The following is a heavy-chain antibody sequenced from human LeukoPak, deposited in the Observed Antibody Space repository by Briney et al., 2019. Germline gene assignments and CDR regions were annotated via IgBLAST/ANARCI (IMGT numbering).Heavy chain of an antibody. D-gene: IGHD6-19*01. Sequence: GGSLRLSCAASGFTFSSYAMSWVRQAPGKGLEWVSAISSSGGSTYYADSVKGRFTISRDNSKNTLYLQMNSLRAEDTAVYYCARVVAGTGVPDYWGQGTLVTVSS. CDR1: GFTFSSYA. J-gene: IGHJ4*02. V-gene: IGHV3-23*01. CDR2: ISSSGGST. CDR3: ARVVAGTGVPDY.